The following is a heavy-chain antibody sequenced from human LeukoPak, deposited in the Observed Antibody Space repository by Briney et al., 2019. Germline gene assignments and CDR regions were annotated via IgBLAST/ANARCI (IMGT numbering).Heavy chain of an antibody. V-gene: IGHV3-23*01. CDR3: AKGNGYCSSTSCSSYSYYMDV. J-gene: IGHJ6*03. CDR2: ISGSGGST. Sequence: GGSLRLSCAASGFTFSSYAMSWVRQAPGKGLEWVSAISGSGGSTYYADSVKGRFTISRDNSKNTLYPQMNSLRAEDTAVYYCAKGNGYCSSTSCSSYSYYMDVWGKGTTVTVSS. CDR1: GFTFSSYA. D-gene: IGHD2-2*03.